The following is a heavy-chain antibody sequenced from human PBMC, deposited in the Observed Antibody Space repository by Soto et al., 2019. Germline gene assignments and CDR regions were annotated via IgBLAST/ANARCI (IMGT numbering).Heavy chain of an antibody. CDR3: ARSPSIYYYGSGSYAYYFDY. V-gene: IGHV4-30-4*01. CDR1: GGSISSGDYY. Sequence: LSLTCAVSGGSISSGDYYWSWIRQPPGKGLEWIGYIYYSGSTYYNPSLKSRVTISVDTSKNQFSLKLSSVTAADTAVYYCARSPSIYYYGSGSYAYYFDYWGQGTLVTVSS. D-gene: IGHD3-10*01. CDR2: IYYSGST. J-gene: IGHJ4*02.